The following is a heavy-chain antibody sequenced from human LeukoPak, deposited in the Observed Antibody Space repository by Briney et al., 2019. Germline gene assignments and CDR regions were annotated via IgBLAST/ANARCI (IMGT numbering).Heavy chain of an antibody. CDR1: GGSLSSYY. V-gene: IGHV4-59*08. J-gene: IGHJ4*02. CDR3: ARHISSGWTYYFDY. Sequence: TSETLSLTCTVSGGSLSSYYWSWVRQPPGKGLEWIGYIYYSGSTNYNPSLKSRVTISVDTSKNQFSLKLSSVTAADTAVYYCARHISSGWTYYFDYWGQGTLVTVSS. CDR2: IYYSGST. D-gene: IGHD6-19*01.